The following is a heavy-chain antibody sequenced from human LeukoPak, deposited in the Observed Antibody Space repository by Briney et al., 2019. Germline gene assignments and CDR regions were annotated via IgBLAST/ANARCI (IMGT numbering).Heavy chain of an antibody. Sequence: QPGGSLRLSCAASGFTFSSYAMSWVRQAPGKGLEWVSAISGSGGSTYYADSVKGRFTISRDNSKNTLYLQMNSLRAEDTAVYYCAKDPYYDFWSGLGGMDVWGQGTTVTVSS. V-gene: IGHV3-23*01. J-gene: IGHJ6*02. CDR1: GFTFSSYA. CDR3: AKDPYYDFWSGLGGMDV. D-gene: IGHD3-3*01. CDR2: ISGSGGST.